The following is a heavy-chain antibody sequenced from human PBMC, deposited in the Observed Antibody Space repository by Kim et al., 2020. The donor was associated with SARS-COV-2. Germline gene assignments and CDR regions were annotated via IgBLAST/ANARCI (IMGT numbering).Heavy chain of an antibody. CDR1: GFTFSSYD. J-gene: IGHJ2*01. V-gene: IGHV3-13*04. Sequence: GGSLRLSCAASGFTFSSYDMHWVRQATGKGLEWVSAIGTAGDTYYPGSVKGRFTISRENAKNSLYLQMNSLRAGDTAVYYCARGRGSSNDPHTKWYFDLWGRGTLVTVSS. D-gene: IGHD6-6*01. CDR3: ARGRGSSNDPHTKWYFDL. CDR2: IGTAGDT.